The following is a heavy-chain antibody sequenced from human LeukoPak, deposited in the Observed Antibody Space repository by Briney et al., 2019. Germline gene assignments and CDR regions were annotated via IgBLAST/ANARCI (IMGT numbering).Heavy chain of an antibody. CDR3: ARDANYDFWSGYYMFDP. D-gene: IGHD3-3*01. V-gene: IGHV3-7*01. CDR2: IKQDGSEK. Sequence: GGSLRLSCAASGFTFSSYWISWVRQAPGKGLEWVANIKQDGSEKYYVDSVKGRFTISRDNAKNSLYLQMNSQRDEDKAVYYCARDANYDFWSGYYMFDPWGQGTLVTVSS. CDR1: GFTFSSYW. J-gene: IGHJ5*02.